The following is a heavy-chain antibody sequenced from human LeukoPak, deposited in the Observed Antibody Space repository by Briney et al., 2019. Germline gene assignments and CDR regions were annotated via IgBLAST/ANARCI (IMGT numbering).Heavy chain of an antibody. CDR3: ASTPPGYCTNGVCYAYYFDY. V-gene: IGHV1-69*05. CDR2: FFPIFGAA. CDR1: GGTFSSYA. J-gene: IGHJ4*02. Sequence: ASVKVSCKASGGTFSSYAISWVRQAPGQGLDWMGGFFPIFGAANYAQKFQGRVTITTDESTSTAYMELSSLRSEDTAVYYCASTPPGYCTNGVCYAYYFDYWGQGTLVTVSS. D-gene: IGHD2-8*01.